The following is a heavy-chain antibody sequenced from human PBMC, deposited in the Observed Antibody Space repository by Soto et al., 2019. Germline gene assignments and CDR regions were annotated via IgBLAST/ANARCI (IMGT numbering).Heavy chain of an antibody. CDR2: IYPGDSDT. Sequence: PGESLKISCKGSGYSFTTYWIGWVRQMPGKGLEGMVIIYPGDSDTRYSPSFQGQVTISADKSINTTDLQWSSLKASDTAIYYCARQAAAGKYYYAMDVWGQGTTVTVSS. J-gene: IGHJ6*02. CDR3: ARQAAAGKYYYAMDV. CDR1: GYSFTTYW. V-gene: IGHV5-51*01. D-gene: IGHD6-13*01.